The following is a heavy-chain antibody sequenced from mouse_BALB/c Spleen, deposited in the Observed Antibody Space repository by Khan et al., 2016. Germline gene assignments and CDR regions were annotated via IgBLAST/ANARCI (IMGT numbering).Heavy chain of an antibody. CDR3: ARIYYDYDDYALDY. Sequence: VQLQESGPGLVKPSQSLSLTCTVTGYSITSDYAWNWIRQFSGNKLEWMAYITYSGTTNYNPSLKSRISITRDTSKNQFFLQLNSVTTEDTATYSCARIYYDYDDYALDYWGQGTSVTVSS. V-gene: IGHV3-2*02. J-gene: IGHJ4*01. CDR2: ITYSGTT. CDR1: GYSITSDYA. D-gene: IGHD2-4*01.